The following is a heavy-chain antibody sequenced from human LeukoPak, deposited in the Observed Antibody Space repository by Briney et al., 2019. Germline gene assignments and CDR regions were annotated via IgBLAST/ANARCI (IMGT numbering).Heavy chain of an antibody. Sequence: KTSETLSLTCAVYGGSFSGYYWSWIRQPPGKGLEWIGEINYSGSTNYNPSLKSRVTISVDTSKNQFSLKLSSVTAADTAVYYCARRPSKYYYDSSGSPPLDYWGQGTLVTVSS. J-gene: IGHJ4*02. V-gene: IGHV4-34*01. CDR3: ARRPSKYYYDSSGSPPLDY. D-gene: IGHD3-22*01. CDR1: GGSFSGYY. CDR2: INYSGST.